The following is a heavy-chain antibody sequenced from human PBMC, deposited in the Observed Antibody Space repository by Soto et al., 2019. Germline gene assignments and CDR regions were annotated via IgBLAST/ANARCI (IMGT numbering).Heavy chain of an antibody. V-gene: IGHV1-46*01. D-gene: IGHD4-17*01. CDR2: INPSAGST. Sequence: QVRLVQSGAEVKKPGASVKVSCKASGYTFTNYYMHWGRQAPGQGLEWMGIINPSAGSTSYAQKFQDRVTMTRYTSTRTVDMELSSRRSEDTPVYFCARELCFLTVTAPYDYCYGMDVWGQGTTVTVSS. CDR3: ARELCFLTVTAPYDYCYGMDV. CDR1: GYTFTNYY. J-gene: IGHJ6*02.